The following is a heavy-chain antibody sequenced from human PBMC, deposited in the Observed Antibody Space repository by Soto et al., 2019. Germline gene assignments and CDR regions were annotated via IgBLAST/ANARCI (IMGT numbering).Heavy chain of an antibody. D-gene: IGHD3-22*01. CDR3: AKAYGDDSSGYYSSILGC. CDR2: ISGSGGNT. CDR1: GFTFSSYA. V-gene: IGHV3-23*01. J-gene: IGHJ4*02. Sequence: GGSLRLSCAASGFTFSSYAMSWVRQAPGKGLEWVSVISGSGGNTYYADSVKGRFTISRDNSKNTLYLQMNSLRAEDTAVYYCAKAYGDDSSGYYSSILGCWGQGTLVTVSS.